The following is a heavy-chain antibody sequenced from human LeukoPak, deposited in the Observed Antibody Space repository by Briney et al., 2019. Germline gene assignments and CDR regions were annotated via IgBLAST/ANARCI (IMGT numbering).Heavy chain of an antibody. Sequence: GGSLRLSCAATGFTFSSYAMSWIRQAPGKGLEWVSYISSSGSTIYYADSVKGRFTISRDNAKNSLYLQMNSLRAEDTAVYYCARDRRMNYYYYMDVWGKGTTVTVSS. D-gene: IGHD2-8*01. V-gene: IGHV3-11*04. J-gene: IGHJ6*03. CDR2: ISSSGSTI. CDR1: GFTFSSYA. CDR3: ARDRRMNYYYYMDV.